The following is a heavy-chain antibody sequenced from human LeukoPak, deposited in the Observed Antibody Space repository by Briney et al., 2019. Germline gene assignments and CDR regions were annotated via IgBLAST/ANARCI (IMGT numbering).Heavy chain of an antibody. Sequence: PGGSLTLSCAASGFTFSSYSMNWVRQAPGKGLEWVSSISSSSSYIYYADSVKGRFTISRDNAKHSLYLQMNSLRAEDTAVYYCARAHKANQLLDAFDIWGQGTMVTVSS. CDR3: ARAHKANQLLDAFDI. V-gene: IGHV3-21*01. D-gene: IGHD2-2*01. CDR2: ISSSSSYI. CDR1: GFTFSSYS. J-gene: IGHJ3*02.